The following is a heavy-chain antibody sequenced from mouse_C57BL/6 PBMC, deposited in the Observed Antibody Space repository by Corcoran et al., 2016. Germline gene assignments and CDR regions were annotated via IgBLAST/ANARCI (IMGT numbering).Heavy chain of an antibody. CDR2: INPNNGGT. Sequence: EVQLQQSGPELVKPGASVKISCKASGYTFTDYYMNWVKQSHGKSLEWIGDINPNNGGTSYNQKFKGKATLTVDKSSSTAYMELRSLTSEDSAVYYCASPFITTVVDWYFDVWGTGTTVTVSS. D-gene: IGHD1-1*01. CDR1: GYTFTDYY. CDR3: ASPFITTVVDWYFDV. J-gene: IGHJ1*03. V-gene: IGHV1-26*01.